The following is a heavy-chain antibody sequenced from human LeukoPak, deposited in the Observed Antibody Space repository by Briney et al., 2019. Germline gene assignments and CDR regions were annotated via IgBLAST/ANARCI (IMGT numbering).Heavy chain of an antibody. Sequence: GASVKVSCKTSGYTFTGYYMHWVRQAPGQGLEWMGWINPNSGGTNYAQKFQGRVTMTRDTSISTAYMELSRLRSDDTAVYYCARGREPVVPAAMAFDYWGQGTLVTVSS. D-gene: IGHD2-2*01. CDR3: ARGREPVVPAAMAFDY. CDR1: GYTFTGYY. V-gene: IGHV1-2*02. CDR2: INPNSGGT. J-gene: IGHJ4*02.